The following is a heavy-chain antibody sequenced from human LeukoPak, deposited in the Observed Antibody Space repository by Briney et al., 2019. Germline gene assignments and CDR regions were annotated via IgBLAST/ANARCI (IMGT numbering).Heavy chain of an antibody. Sequence: PSETLSLTCTVSGDSINTYYWSWIRQPPGKGLEWIGYIYYSGSTNYNPSLKSRVTMSVDTSKNQFSLKLKSVTAADTAAYYCARRGPGEHLFDYWGQGTLVTVSS. J-gene: IGHJ4*02. CDR3: ARRGPGEHLFDY. V-gene: IGHV4-59*01. D-gene: IGHD2-21*01. CDR1: GDSINTYY. CDR2: IYYSGST.